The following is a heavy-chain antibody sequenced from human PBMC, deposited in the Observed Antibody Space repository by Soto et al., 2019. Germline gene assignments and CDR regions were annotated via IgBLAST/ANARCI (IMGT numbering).Heavy chain of an antibody. CDR3: ARDGYSYGGDYYYGMDV. V-gene: IGHV3-21*01. CDR1: GFTFSSYS. Sequence: EVQLVESGGGLVKPGGSLRLSCAASGFTFSSYSMNWVRQAPGKGLEWVSSISSSSSYIYYADSVKGRFTISRDNAKNSLYLQMNSLRAEDTAVYYWARDGYSYGGDYYYGMDVWGQGTTVTVSS. J-gene: IGHJ6*02. CDR2: ISSSSSYI. D-gene: IGHD5-18*01.